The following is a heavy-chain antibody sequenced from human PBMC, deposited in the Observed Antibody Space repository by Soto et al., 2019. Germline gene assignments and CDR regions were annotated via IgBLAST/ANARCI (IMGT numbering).Heavy chain of an antibody. CDR2: ISFDGSNK. D-gene: IGHD3-16*01. CDR1: GFTFSSYG. V-gene: IGHV3-30*18. CDR3: AKGAFGGVLVGAIDC. Sequence: GGSLRLSCAASGFTFSSYGMHWVRQAPGKGLEWVAVISFDGSNKYYADSVKGRITISRDNSKNTLYLQMDSLRPEDTALFYCAKGAFGGVLVGAIDCWGQGTLVTVSS. J-gene: IGHJ4*02.